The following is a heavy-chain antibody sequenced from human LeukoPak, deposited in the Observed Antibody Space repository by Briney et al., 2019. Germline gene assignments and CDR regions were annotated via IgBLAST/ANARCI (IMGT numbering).Heavy chain of an antibody. Sequence: ASVEVSCKASGYTFTGYYMHWVRQAPGQGLEWMGWINPNSGGTNYAQKFQGRVTMTRDTSISTAYMELSRLRSDDTAAYYCARDRSGYCTNGVCSSHPYYYYYYMDVWGKGTTVTVSS. D-gene: IGHD2-8*01. CDR3: ARDRSGYCTNGVCSSHPYYYYYYMDV. CDR1: GYTFTGYY. V-gene: IGHV1-2*02. J-gene: IGHJ6*03. CDR2: INPNSGGT.